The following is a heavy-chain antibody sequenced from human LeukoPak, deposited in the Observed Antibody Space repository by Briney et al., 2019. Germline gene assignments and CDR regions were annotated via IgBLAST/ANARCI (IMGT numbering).Heavy chain of an antibody. V-gene: IGHV4-59*02. Sequence: SETLSLTRTVSTVSVTSYYWTWIRQPPGKGLEWIGYIYYSGSTNYNPSLKSRVTISVDTSKNQFSLKLSSVIAADTAVYYCARTTEGYCSSASCFGFSYSYYMDVWGKGTTVTISS. CDR2: IYYSGST. CDR1: TVSVTSYY. CDR3: ARTTEGYCSSASCFGFSYSYYMDV. D-gene: IGHD2-2*01. J-gene: IGHJ6*03.